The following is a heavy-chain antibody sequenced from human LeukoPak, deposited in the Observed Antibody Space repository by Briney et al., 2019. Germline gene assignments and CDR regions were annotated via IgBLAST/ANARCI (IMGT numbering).Heavy chain of an antibody. J-gene: IGHJ6*03. Sequence: SETLSLTCAVYGGSFSGYYWSWIRQPPGKGLEWLGEINHSGSTNYNPSLKSRVTISVDTSKNQFSLKLSSVTAADTAVYYCARGKKVATINYYYYYMDVWGKGTTVTVSS. V-gene: IGHV4-34*01. CDR3: ARGKKVATINYYYYYMDV. CDR1: GGSFSGYY. D-gene: IGHD5-12*01. CDR2: INHSGST.